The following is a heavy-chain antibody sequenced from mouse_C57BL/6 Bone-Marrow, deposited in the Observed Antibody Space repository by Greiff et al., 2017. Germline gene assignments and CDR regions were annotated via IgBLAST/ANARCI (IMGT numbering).Heavy chain of an antibody. Sequence: EVQLQQSGAELVRPGASVKLSCTASGFNIKDDYMHWVKQRPEHGLAWIGWIDPENGDTEYASKFQGKATITADTSSNTAYLQLSSLTSEDTAVYYCTSVTSWFAYWGQGTLVTVSA. J-gene: IGHJ3*01. CDR1: GFNIKDDY. CDR2: IDPENGDT. V-gene: IGHV14-4*01. D-gene: IGHD2-1*01. CDR3: TSVTSWFAY.